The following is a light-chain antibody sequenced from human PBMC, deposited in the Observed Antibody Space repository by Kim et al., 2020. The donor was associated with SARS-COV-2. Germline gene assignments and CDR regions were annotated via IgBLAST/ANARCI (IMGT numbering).Light chain of an antibody. CDR3: SSYTSSSTLVV. CDR1: SSDVGGYNY. V-gene: IGLV2-14*03. CDR2: DVS. J-gene: IGLJ2*01. Sequence: QSALTQPASVSASPGQSITISCTGTSSDVGGYNYVSSYQQHPGKAANLMIYDVSNRPSGVSNRFSGSKSGNTASLTISGLQAEDEADYYCSSYTSSSTLVVFGGGTQLTVL.